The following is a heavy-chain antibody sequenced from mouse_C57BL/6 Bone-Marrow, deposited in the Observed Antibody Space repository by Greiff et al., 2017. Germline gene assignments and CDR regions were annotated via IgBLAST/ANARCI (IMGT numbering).Heavy chain of an antibody. Sequence: VQVVESGAELAKPGASVKLSCKASGYTFTSYWMHWVKQRPGQGLEWIGYINPSSGYTKYNQKFKDKATLTADKSSSTAYMQLSSLTHEDSAVYYCARSDSSGSAWFAYWGQGTLVTVSA. CDR3: ARSDSSGSAWFAY. J-gene: IGHJ3*01. V-gene: IGHV1-7*01. D-gene: IGHD3-2*02. CDR2: INPSSGYT. CDR1: GYTFTSYW.